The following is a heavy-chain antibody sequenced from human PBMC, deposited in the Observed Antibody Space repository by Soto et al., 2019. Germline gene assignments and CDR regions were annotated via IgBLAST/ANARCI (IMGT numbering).Heavy chain of an antibody. CDR3: ARVNYDILTGYETGNWFDP. V-gene: IGHV4-30-4*01. CDR2: IYYSGST. J-gene: IGHJ5*02. CDR1: GGSISSGDYY. Sequence: SETLSLTCTVSGGSISSGDYYWSWIRQPPGKGLEWIGYIYYSGSTYYNPSLKSRVTISVDTSKNQFSLKLSSVTAADTAVYCCARVNYDILTGYETGNWFDPWGQGTLVTVSS. D-gene: IGHD3-9*01.